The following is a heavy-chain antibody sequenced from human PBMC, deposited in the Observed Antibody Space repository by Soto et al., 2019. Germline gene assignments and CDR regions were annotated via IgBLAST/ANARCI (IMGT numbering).Heavy chain of an antibody. CDR2: SRNKASGYTT. D-gene: IGHD6-6*01. CDR3: AQSSSSGYLSY. V-gene: IGHV3-72*01. Sequence: PGGSLRLSCAASGFTLSDYYIDWVRQAPGKGLEWVGRSRNKASGYTTEYAASVKVRFTISRDDSRNSLYLQMNSLKTEDTVVYFCAQSSSSGYLSYWGQGTLVTVSS. J-gene: IGHJ4*02. CDR1: GFTLSDYY.